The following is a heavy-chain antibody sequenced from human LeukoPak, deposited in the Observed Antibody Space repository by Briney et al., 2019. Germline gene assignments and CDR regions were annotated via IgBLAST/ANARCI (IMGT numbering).Heavy chain of an antibody. CDR2: IKQDGSEK. Sequence: GGSLRLSCTASGFTFSNYWMTWVRQAPGKGLEWVANIKQDGSEKYYVGSVKGRFTISRENAKNSLYLQMNSLRAGDTAVYYCARAVAAARGVNYFDYWGQGTLVTVSS. CDR3: ARAVAAARGVNYFDY. V-gene: IGHV3-7*01. J-gene: IGHJ4*02. CDR1: GFTFSNYW. D-gene: IGHD3-10*01.